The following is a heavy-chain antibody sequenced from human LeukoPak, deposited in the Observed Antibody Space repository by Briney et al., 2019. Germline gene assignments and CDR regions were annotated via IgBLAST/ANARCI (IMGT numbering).Heavy chain of an antibody. D-gene: IGHD3-10*01. CDR2: ISYDGSNK. CDR1: GFTISGYG. V-gene: IGHV3-30*03. J-gene: IGHJ6*03. CDR3: ARDQSYYGSGSPMNV. Sequence: GGSLRLSCAASGFTISGYGMHWVRQAPGKGLEWVTLISYDGSNKYYVDSMKGRFTISRDNSKNTLYLQMNSLRAEDTAVYYCARDQSYYGSGSPMNVWGKGTTVTVSS.